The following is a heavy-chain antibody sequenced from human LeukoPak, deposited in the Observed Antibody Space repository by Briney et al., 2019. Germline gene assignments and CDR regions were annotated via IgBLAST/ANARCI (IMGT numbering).Heavy chain of an antibody. V-gene: IGHV3-23*01. CDR2: ISGSGGST. CDR3: AKGLSAAGDYYFVS. CDR1: GFTFSNYA. J-gene: IGHJ4*02. D-gene: IGHD2-21*01. Sequence: GGSLRLSCAASGFTFSNYAMSWVRQAPGKGLEWLSTISGSGGSTYYADSVKGRFTISRDNSKNTVYLQMKSLRVEATAVYYCAKGLSAAGDYYFVSWGQGALVTVSS.